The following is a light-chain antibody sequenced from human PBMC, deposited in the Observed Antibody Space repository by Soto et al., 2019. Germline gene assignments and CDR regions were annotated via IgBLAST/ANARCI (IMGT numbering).Light chain of an antibody. V-gene: IGKV3-15*01. CDR1: QSVSSN. J-gene: IGKJ4*01. CDR3: QQYNNWTLLT. Sequence: EIVMTQSPATLSVSPGERATLSCRASQSVSSNLAWYQQKPGQAPRLLIYGASTRATGIPARFSGSGSGTEFTLTISSLQSEDFAVYYCQQYNNWTLLTFGGWTKVEIK. CDR2: GAS.